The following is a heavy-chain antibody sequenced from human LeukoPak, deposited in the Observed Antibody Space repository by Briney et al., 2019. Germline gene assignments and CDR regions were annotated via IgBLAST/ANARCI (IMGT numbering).Heavy chain of an antibody. V-gene: IGHV1-69*06. CDR2: IIPIFGTA. CDR1: RGTFSSYA. J-gene: IGHJ5*02. CDR3: ARSITIFGVVKNWFDP. Sequence: SVKVSCKASRGTFSSYAISWVRQAPGQELKWMGGIIPIFGTANYAQKFQGRVTITADKSKSTAYMELSSVRSEDTAVYYCARSITIFGVVKNWFDPWGQGTLVTVSS. D-gene: IGHD3-3*01.